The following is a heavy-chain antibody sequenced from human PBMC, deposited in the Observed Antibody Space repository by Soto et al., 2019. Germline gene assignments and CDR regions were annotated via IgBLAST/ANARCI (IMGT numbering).Heavy chain of an antibody. J-gene: IGHJ5*02. CDR1: GDSISTSSYF. CDR2: IYYSGNT. D-gene: IGHD3-22*01. CDR3: ARQEYSSPRYQRLDP. Sequence: SETLSLTCTVSGDSISTSSYFWGWIRQPPGRGLEWIGSIYYSGNTYYNPSLKTRVSISVDMSKNRFSLKMNSVTAADTAVYYRARQEYSSPRYQRLDPWGQGTLVTVS. V-gene: IGHV4-39*01.